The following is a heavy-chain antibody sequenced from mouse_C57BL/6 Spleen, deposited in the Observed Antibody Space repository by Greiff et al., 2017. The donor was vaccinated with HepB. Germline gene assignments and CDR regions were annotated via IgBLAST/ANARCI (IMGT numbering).Heavy chain of an antibody. CDR3: AREGGLRGYFDY. D-gene: IGHD2-4*01. CDR1: GYTFTDYY. CDR2: IYPGSGNT. J-gene: IGHJ2*01. Sequence: VQLQQSGAELVRPGASVKLSCKASGYTFTDYYINWVKQRPGQGLEWIARIYPGSGNTYYNEKFKGKATLTAAKASSTAYMQLSSLTSEDSAVYFCAREGGLRGYFDYWGQGTTLTVSS. V-gene: IGHV1-76*01.